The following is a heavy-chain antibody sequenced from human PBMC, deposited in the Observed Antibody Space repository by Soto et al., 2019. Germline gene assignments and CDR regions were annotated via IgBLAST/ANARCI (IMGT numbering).Heavy chain of an antibody. CDR1: GGTFSSYA. J-gene: IGHJ5*02. V-gene: IGHV1-69*01. CDR3: ARDVRGYSYGYGWFDP. Sequence: ASVKVSCKASGGTFSSYAISWVRQAPGQGLEWMGGIIPIFGTANYAQKFQGRVTITADESTGTAYMELSSLRSEDTALYYCARDVRGYSYGYGWFDPWGQGTLVTVSS. D-gene: IGHD5-18*01. CDR2: IIPIFGTA.